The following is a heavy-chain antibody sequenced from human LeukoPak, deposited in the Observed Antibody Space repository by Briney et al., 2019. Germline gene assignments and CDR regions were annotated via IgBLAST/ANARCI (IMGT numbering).Heavy chain of an antibody. Sequence: GGSLRLSCAASGSTFSSYRMNWVRQAPGKGLEWVSSISDSSSHIYHADSVKGRFIISRDNAKNSVYLQMNSLRAEDTATYYCTKGENGMDVWGQGTAVTVSS. J-gene: IGHJ6*02. V-gene: IGHV3-21*01. CDR3: TKGENGMDV. CDR1: GSTFSSYR. D-gene: IGHD1-26*01. CDR2: ISDSSSHI.